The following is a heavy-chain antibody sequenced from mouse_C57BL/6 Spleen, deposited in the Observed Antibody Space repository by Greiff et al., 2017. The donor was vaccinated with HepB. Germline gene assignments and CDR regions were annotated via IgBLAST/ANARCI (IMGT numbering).Heavy chain of an antibody. CDR1: GYTFTSYW. CDR3: ASSGHDYLGY. V-gene: IGHV1-52*01. J-gene: IGHJ2*01. CDR2: IDPSDSET. Sequence: QVQLQQPGAELVRPGSSVKLSCKASGYTFTSYWMHWVKQRPIQGLEWIGNIDPSDSETHYNQKFKDKATLTVDKSSSTAYMQLSSLTSEDSAVYYGASSGHDYLGYWGQGTTLTVAS. D-gene: IGHD2-3*01.